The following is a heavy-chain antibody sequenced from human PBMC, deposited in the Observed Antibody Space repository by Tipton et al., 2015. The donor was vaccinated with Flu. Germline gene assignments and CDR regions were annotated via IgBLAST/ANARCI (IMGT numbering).Heavy chain of an antibody. CDR2: IWYDGSDK. Sequence: SLRLSCVASGFTFSPFGMHWVRQAPGKGLEWVAMIWYDGSDKYYADSVKGRFTISRDNYRDTVYLQMNSLRAEDTAVYYCVRVRPAAQAYGMDVWGQGTTVTVSS. CDR1: GFTFSPFG. J-gene: IGHJ6*02. V-gene: IGHV3-33*01. D-gene: IGHD6-25*01. CDR3: VRVRPAAQAYGMDV.